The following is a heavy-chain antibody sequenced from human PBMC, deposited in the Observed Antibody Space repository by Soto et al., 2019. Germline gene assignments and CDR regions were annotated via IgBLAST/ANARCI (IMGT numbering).Heavy chain of an antibody. CDR2: VYYAGAT. J-gene: IGHJ6*02. Sequence: SYTPSLSCTVSGASVNSSYGGWIRQPPGKGPEWIGYVYYAGATNYNPSLESRVTISPDTSRNQFSLNLRSVTAADTAVYYCARVMGDWGTYYYYYGMDVWGQGTTVTVSS. D-gene: IGHD3-16*01. V-gene: IGHV4-59*02. CDR1: GASVNSSY. CDR3: ARVMGDWGTYYYYYGMDV.